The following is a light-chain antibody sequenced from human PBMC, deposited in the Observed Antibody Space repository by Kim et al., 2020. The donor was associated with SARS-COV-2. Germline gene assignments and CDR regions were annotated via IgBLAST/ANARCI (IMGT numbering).Light chain of an antibody. Sequence: ELTQPPSASGTPGQRVTISCSGSSSNIGSNYVYWYQQLPGTAPKLLIYRNNQRPSGVPDRFSGSKSGTSASLAISGLRSEDEADYYCAAWDDSPVFGGGTQLTVL. CDR3: AAWDDSPV. J-gene: IGLJ2*01. CDR1: SSNIGSNY. V-gene: IGLV1-47*01. CDR2: RNN.